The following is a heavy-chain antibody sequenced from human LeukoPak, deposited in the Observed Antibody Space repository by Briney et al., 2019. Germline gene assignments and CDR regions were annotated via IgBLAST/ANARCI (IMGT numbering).Heavy chain of an antibody. Sequence: GGSLRLSCAASGFTFSSYEMNWVRQAPGKGLEWVSYISSSGSTIYYADSVKGRFTISRDNAKNSLYLQMNSLRAEDTAVYYCARGAARMVEMGTMISFEYWGQGTLVTVSS. D-gene: IGHD5-24*01. CDR1: GFTFSSYE. CDR3: ARGAARMVEMGTMISFEY. J-gene: IGHJ4*02. CDR2: ISSSGSTI. V-gene: IGHV3-48*03.